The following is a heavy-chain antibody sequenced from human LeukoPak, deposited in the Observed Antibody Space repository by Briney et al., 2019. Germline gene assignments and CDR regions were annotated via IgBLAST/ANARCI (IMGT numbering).Heavy chain of an antibody. D-gene: IGHD3-3*01. J-gene: IGHJ6*02. CDR2: TSYDGNNK. CDR3: ARDLTIFGVDVPPYNGLDV. CDR1: GFIFSNSA. Sequence: GGSLRLSCAASGFIFSNSALHWVRQAPGKGLEWVAVTSYDGNNKYYADSVKGRFTISRDNSKNTLYLQMNSLKTEDTAMYYCARDLTIFGVDVPPYNGLDVWGQGTTVTVSS. V-gene: IGHV3-30-3*01.